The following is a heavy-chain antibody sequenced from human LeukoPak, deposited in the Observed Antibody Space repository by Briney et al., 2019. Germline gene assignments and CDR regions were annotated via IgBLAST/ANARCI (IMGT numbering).Heavy chain of an antibody. CDR2: IYSGGST. D-gene: IGHD6-19*01. CDR3: ARDVSSGWFGY. CDR1: GFTFSNYA. J-gene: IGHJ4*02. V-gene: IGHV3-66*01. Sequence: PGGSLRLSCAASGFTFSNYAMNWVRQAPGKGLEWVSVIYSGGSTYYADSVKGRFTISRDNSKNTLYLQMNSLRAEDTAVYYCARDVSSGWFGYWGQGTLVTVSS.